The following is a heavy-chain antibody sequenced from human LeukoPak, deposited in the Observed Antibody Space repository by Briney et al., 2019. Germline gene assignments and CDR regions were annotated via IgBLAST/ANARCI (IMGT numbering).Heavy chain of an antibody. Sequence: GGSLRLSCAASGITFSSHAMSWVRQAPGKGLEWVPLVSGSGGHTYYGDSVKGRFTISRDNSTNRLYLQMNSLRPEDTAVYYCAKGGAATMRDGYNYYYYYMEVWGRGTTVTVSS. V-gene: IGHV3-23*01. CDR1: GITFSSHA. D-gene: IGHD5-24*01. CDR2: VSGSGGHT. J-gene: IGHJ6*03. CDR3: AKGGAATMRDGYNYYYYYMEV.